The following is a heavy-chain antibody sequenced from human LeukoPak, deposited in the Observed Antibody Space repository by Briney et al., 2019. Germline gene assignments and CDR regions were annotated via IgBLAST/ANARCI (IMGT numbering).Heavy chain of an antibody. D-gene: IGHD5-18*01. CDR3: ATSSLRVRQLWCDAFDI. V-gene: IGHV3-74*01. Sequence: GGSLRLSCVASGFTFSTAWMHWARQTPGKGLVWVSHINGDGRRMNYADDVKGRFTISRDNAKNTLYLQMNSLRVEDTAVYYCATSSLRVRQLWCDAFDIWGQGTMVTVSS. J-gene: IGHJ3*02. CDR2: INGDGRRM. CDR1: GFTFSTAW.